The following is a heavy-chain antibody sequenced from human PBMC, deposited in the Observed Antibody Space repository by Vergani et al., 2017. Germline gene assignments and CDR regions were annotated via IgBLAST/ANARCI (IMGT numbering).Heavy chain of an antibody. Sequence: EVQLLESGGGLVQPGGSLRLSWEAFGITFWKFGMHWVRQGPGKGLEWVSGISWNSGAVDYADSVRGRFTISRDNAKNSLYLDMSSLRAEDTAVYYCVRDVRVSRTWGQGTLVAVSS. J-gene: IGHJ3*01. CDR1: GITFWKFG. CDR2: ISWNSGAV. V-gene: IGHV3-9*01. CDR3: VRDVRVSRT.